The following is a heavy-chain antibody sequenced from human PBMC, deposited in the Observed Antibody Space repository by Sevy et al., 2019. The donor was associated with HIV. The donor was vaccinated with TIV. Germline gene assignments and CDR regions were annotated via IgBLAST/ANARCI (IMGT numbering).Heavy chain of an antibody. V-gene: IGHV4-4*07. CDR3: ARTQGYCSSTSCAAAFDI. CDR1: GGSISSYY. CDR2: IYTSGST. Sequence: SETLSLTCTVSGGSISSYYWSWIRQPAGKGLEWIGCIYTSGSTNYNPSLKSRVTMSVDTSKNQFSLKLSSVTAADTAVYYCARTQGYCSSTSCAAAFDIWGQGTMVTVSS. J-gene: IGHJ3*02. D-gene: IGHD2-2*01.